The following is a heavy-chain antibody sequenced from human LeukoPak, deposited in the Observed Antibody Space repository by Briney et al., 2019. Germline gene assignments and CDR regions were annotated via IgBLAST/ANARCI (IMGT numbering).Heavy chain of an antibody. V-gene: IGHV3-33*01. J-gene: IGHJ4*02. CDR1: GFTFSSYG. CDR2: IWYDGSNK. Sequence: GGSLRLSCAASGFTFSSYGMHWVGQAPGKGLEWVAVIWYDGSNKYYADSVKGRFTISRDNSKNTLYLQMNSLRAEDTAVYYCARALYSSSWYDYWGQGTLVTVSS. CDR3: ARALYSSSWYDY. D-gene: IGHD6-13*01.